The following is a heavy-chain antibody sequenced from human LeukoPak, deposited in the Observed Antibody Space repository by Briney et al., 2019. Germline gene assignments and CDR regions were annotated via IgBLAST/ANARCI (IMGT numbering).Heavy chain of an antibody. CDR3: ARSESSSGYLLDY. J-gene: IGHJ4*02. D-gene: IGHD3-22*01. Sequence: PSETLSLTCTVSGGSISSRSYYWLWIPQPPGKGLEWTGSVYYSGSTYYNLSLTSRVTISVDRSKNQFSLKLSSVTAADTAVYYFARSESSSGYLLDYWGQGSLVSVSS. CDR2: VYYSGST. V-gene: IGHV4-39*01. CDR1: GGSISSRSYY.